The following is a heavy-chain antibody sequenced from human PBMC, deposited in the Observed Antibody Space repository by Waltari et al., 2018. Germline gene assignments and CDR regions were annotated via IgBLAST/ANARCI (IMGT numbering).Heavy chain of an antibody. CDR1: GFIFDDYG. CDR3: ATDPSIPASSYDF. CDR2: INWNSGTI. J-gene: IGHJ4*02. Sequence: VHLVESGGGLVRRGRSLGLSCAASGFIFDDYGMDWVLQAAGMGLEWFRAINWNSGTIHYADSAQCRFATSRDHAENSLYLQMNRLTPEDTAVYYCATDPSIPASSYDFLGQGALVTVSS. V-gene: IGHV3-9*01. D-gene: IGHD1-26*01.